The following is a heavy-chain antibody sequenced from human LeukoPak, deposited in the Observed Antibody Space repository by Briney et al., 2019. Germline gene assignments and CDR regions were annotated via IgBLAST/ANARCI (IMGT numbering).Heavy chain of an antibody. Sequence: GGSLRLSCAASGFTFSTYSMNWVRQAPGKGLEGVSYISGRSESKSYADSVKGRFTISRDNAKNSLYLQMNSLRVEDTALYYCARPTGSYGFDIWGQGAMVTVSS. CDR2: ISGRSESK. D-gene: IGHD4-17*01. V-gene: IGHV3-48*01. J-gene: IGHJ3*02. CDR1: GFTFSTYS. CDR3: ARPTGSYGFDI.